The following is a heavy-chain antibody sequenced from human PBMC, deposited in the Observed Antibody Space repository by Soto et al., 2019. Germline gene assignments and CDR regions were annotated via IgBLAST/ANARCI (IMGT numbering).Heavy chain of an antibody. V-gene: IGHV4-30-4*01. CDR2: IYYSGST. CDR1: GGSISSGDYY. Sequence: ASETLSLTCTVSGGSISSGDYYWSWIRQPPGKGLEWIGYIYYSGSTYYNPSLKSRVTISVDTSKNQFSLKLSSVTAADTAVYYCAREYQLPSVWFDPWGQGTLVTVSS. CDR3: AREYQLPSVWFDP. D-gene: IGHD2-2*01. J-gene: IGHJ5*02.